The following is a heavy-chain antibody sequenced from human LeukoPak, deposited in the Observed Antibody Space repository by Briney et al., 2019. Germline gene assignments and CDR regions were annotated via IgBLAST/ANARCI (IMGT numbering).Heavy chain of an antibody. V-gene: IGHV6-1*01. CDR3: ARDLWTSSGWYGNDY. CDR2: TYYNSKWYT. CDR1: GDSVSTASNA. J-gene: IGHJ4*02. D-gene: IGHD6-13*01. Sequence: SQTLSLTCAISGDSVSTASNAWYWIRQSPSRGLEWLGRTYYNSKWYTDYAVPVSGRTTINPDTSRNQLSLQLSFVTPEDTAVYYCARDLWTSSGWYGNDYWGQGTLVTVSS.